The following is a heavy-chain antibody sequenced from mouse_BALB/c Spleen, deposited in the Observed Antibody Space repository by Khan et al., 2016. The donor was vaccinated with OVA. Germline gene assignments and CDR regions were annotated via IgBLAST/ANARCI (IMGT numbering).Heavy chain of an antibody. CDR3: ARVYGGDFDY. CDR1: GYSITSDYA. CDR2: ISYSGNT. Sequence: EVQLVESGPGLVKPSQSLSLTCTVTGYSITSDYAWNWLRQFPGNKLEWMGFISYSGNTNYNPSLKSRISISRDTSKNQFFLQLNSVTTEDTATNYCARVYGGDFDYWGQGTTLTVSS. D-gene: IGHD1-1*01. J-gene: IGHJ2*01. V-gene: IGHV3-2*02.